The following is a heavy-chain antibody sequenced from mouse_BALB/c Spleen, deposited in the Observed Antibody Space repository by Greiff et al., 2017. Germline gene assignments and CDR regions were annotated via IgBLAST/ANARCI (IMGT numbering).Heavy chain of an antibody. CDR1: GFNIKDTY. CDR2: IDPANGNT. J-gene: IGHJ2*01. D-gene: IGHD2-14*01. V-gene: IGHV14-3*02. Sequence: EVQLQQSGAELVKPGASVKLSCTASGFNIKDTYMHWVKQRPEQGLEWIGRIDPANGNTKYDPKFQGKATITADTSSNTAYLQLSSLTSEDTAVYYCASAAYYRYDGSWFAYWGQGTTLTVSS. CDR3: ASAAYYRYDGSWFAY.